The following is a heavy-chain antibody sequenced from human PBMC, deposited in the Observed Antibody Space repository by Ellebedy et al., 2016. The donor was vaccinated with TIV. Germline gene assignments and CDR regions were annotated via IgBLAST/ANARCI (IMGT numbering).Heavy chain of an antibody. CDR2: SDYSGST. V-gene: IGHV4-31*03. Sequence: MPSETLSLTCTVSGGSITSEAYYWSWIRQYPGKGLERIGFSDYSGSTNYNASLKGRVEISIDKSTNQFSLKLTSVTAADTAVYFCARGGSTVRGVIGYWGQGTLVTVSS. CDR1: GGSITSEAYY. CDR3: ARGGSTVRGVIGY. D-gene: IGHD3-10*01. J-gene: IGHJ4*02.